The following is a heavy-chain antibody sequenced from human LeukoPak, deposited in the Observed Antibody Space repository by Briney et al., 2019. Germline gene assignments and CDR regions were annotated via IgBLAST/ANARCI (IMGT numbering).Heavy chain of an antibody. J-gene: IGHJ4*02. CDR1: GFTFSSYG. D-gene: IGHD2-2*01. Sequence: GSLRLSCAASGFTFSSYGMHWVRQAPGKGLEWVAFIRYDGSNKYYADSVKGRFTISRDNSKNTLYLQMNGLRAEDTAVYYCAKDRISVVPAAIGYWGQGTLVTVSS. CDR2: IRYDGSNK. V-gene: IGHV3-30*02. CDR3: AKDRISVVPAAIGY.